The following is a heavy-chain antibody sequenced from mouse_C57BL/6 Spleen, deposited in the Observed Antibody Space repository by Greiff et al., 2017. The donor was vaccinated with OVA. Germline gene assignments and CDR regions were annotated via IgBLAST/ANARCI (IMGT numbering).Heavy chain of an antibody. CDR3: ARNDYGSSYSWFAY. CDR1: GYTFTSYD. J-gene: IGHJ3*01. V-gene: IGHV1-85*01. D-gene: IGHD1-1*01. Sequence: VKLVESGPELVKPGASVKLSCKASGYTFTSYDINWVKQRPGQGLEWIGWIYPRDGSTKYNEKLKGKATLTVDTSSSTAYMELHSLTSEDSAVYFCARNDYGSSYSWFAYWGQGTLVTVSA. CDR2: IYPRDGST.